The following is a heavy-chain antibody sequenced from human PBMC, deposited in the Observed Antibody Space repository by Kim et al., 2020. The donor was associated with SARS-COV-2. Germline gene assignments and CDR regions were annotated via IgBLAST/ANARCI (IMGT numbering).Heavy chain of an antibody. Sequence: SKKYYLYSVKGRFTTSKDSAKNLLYLQMNSLRGEGTAVYYCARGGLYPDYWGQGTLVTVSS. J-gene: IGHJ4*02. CDR3: ARGGLYPDY. V-gene: IGHV3-7*01. CDR2: SKK. D-gene: IGHD1-26*01.